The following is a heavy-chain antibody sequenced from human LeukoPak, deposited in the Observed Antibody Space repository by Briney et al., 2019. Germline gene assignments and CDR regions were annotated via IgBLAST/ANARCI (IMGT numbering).Heavy chain of an antibody. Sequence: PSETLSLTCAVYGGSFSGCYWSWIRQPPGKGLEWIGEINHSGSTNYNPSLKSRVTISVDTSKNQFSLKLSSVTAADTAVYYCARLDYGDYQDYWGQGTLVTVSS. CDR2: INHSGST. D-gene: IGHD4-17*01. CDR1: GGSFSGCY. V-gene: IGHV4-34*01. CDR3: ARLDYGDYQDY. J-gene: IGHJ4*02.